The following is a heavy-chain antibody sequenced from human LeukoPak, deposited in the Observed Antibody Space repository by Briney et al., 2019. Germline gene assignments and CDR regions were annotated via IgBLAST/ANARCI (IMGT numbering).Heavy chain of an antibody. J-gene: IGHJ4*02. CDR1: GGTFGSYA. D-gene: IGHD5-18*01. V-gene: IGHV1-69*04. CDR3: ASVNTAMDPYFDY. Sequence: ASVKVSCKASGGTFGSYAISWVRQAPGQGLEWMGRIIPILGIANYAQKFQGRVTITADKSTSTAYMELSSLRSEDTAVYYCASVNTAMDPYFDYWGQGTLVTVSS. CDR2: IIPILGIA.